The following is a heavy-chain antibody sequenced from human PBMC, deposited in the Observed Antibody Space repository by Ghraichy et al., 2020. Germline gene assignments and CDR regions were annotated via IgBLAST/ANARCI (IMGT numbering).Heavy chain of an antibody. J-gene: IGHJ6*02. D-gene: IGHD2-2*01. V-gene: IGHV3-23*01. CDR1: GFTFSSYA. CDR3: ANAVHVVVGGMDV. Sequence: GGSLRLSCAASGFTFSSYAMSWVRQAPGKGLEWVSAISGSGGSTYYADSVKGRFTISRDNSKNTLYLQMNSLRAEDTAVYYCANAVHVVVGGMDVWGQGTTVTVSS. CDR2: ISGSGGST.